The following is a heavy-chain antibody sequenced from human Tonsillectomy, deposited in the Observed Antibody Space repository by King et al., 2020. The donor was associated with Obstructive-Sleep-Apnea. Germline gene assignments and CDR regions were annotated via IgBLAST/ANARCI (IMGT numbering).Heavy chain of an antibody. Sequence: QLVQSGGGLVQPGGSLRLSCAASGFTFSSYAMSWVRQAPGKGLEWVSGISGSGGSTYYADSVKGRFTISRDNSKNTLYLQMNSLRAEDTAVYYCAKGAVYSSGWFDITLRNGMDVWGQGTTVTVSS. CDR1: GFTFSSYA. D-gene: IGHD6-19*01. CDR2: ISGSGGST. J-gene: IGHJ6*02. V-gene: IGHV3-23*04. CDR3: AKGAVYSSGWFDITLRNGMDV.